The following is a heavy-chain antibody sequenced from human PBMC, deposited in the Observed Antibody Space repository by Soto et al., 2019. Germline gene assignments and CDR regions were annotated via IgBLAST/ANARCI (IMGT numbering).Heavy chain of an antibody. J-gene: IGHJ4*02. CDR1: GFTFSGYA. CDR3: AKIGYFDWFPGPYYFDY. D-gene: IGHD3-9*01. CDR2: ISGSGGST. V-gene: IGHV3-23*01. Sequence: GGSLRLSCAASGFTFSGYAMSWVRQAPGKGLEWVSAISGSGGSTYYADSVKGRFTISRDNSKNTLYLQMNSLRAEDTAVYYCAKIGYFDWFPGPYYFDYWGQGTLVTVSS.